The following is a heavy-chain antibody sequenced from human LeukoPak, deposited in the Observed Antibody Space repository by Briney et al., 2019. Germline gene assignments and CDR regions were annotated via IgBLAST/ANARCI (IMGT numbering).Heavy chain of an antibody. CDR2: ISGSGGST. D-gene: IGHD2-8*01. CDR3: AKDRSCTNDICHGDFDY. J-gene: IGHJ4*02. V-gene: IGHV3-23*01. CDR1: GVTFSSYA. Sequence: PGGSLRLSCAVSGVTFSSYAVSWVRQAPGKGLEWVSSISGSGGSTYSADSVKGRFTISRDNSKNALYLQMNSLRAEDTALYYCAKDRSCTNDICHGDFDYWGQGTLVTVSS.